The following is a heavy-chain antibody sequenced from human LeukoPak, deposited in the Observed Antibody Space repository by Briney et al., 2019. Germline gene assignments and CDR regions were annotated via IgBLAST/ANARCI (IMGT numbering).Heavy chain of an antibody. CDR3: AKGGIMDYYYMDV. J-gene: IGHJ6*03. CDR1: GFTFSSYS. Sequence: GGSLRLSCAASGFTFSSYSMSWVRQAPGKGLEWVSAISGSGGSTYYADSVKGRFTISRDNSKNTLYLQMNSLIAEDTAVYYCAKGGIMDYYYMDVWGKGTTVTVSS. D-gene: IGHD3-16*01. V-gene: IGHV3-23*01. CDR2: ISGSGGST.